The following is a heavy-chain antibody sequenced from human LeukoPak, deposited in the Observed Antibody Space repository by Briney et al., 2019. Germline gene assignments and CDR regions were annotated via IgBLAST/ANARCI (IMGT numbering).Heavy chain of an antibody. CDR2: IYYSGST. CDR3: ARDKWSGEAFDI. D-gene: IGHD3-3*01. CDR1: GGSISSYY. J-gene: IGHJ3*02. V-gene: IGHV4-59*01. Sequence: SETLSLTCTVSGGSISSYYWSWIRQPPGKGLEWIGYIYYSGSTNYNPSLKSRVTLSVDTSKSQFSLKLSSVTAADTAVYYCARDKWSGEAFDIWGQGTMVTVSS.